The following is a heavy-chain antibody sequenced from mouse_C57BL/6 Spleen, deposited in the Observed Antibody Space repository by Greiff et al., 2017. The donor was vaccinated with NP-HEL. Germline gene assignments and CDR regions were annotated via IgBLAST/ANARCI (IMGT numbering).Heavy chain of an antibody. CDR2: INPNNGGT. D-gene: IGHD1-1*01. CDR1: GYTFTDYY. CDR3: ARQVYYYGSSYFDY. J-gene: IGHJ2*01. Sequence: VQLQQSGPELVKPGASVKISCKASGYTFTDYYMNWVKQSHGKSLEWIRDINPNNGGTSYNQKFKGKATLTVDKSSSTAYMELRSLTSEDSAVYYCARQVYYYGSSYFDYWGQGTTLTVSS. V-gene: IGHV1-26*01.